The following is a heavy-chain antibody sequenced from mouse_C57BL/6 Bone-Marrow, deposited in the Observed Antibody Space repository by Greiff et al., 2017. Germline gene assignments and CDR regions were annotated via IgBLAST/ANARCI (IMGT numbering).Heavy chain of an antibody. Sequence: EVKLMESGGDLVKPGGSLKLSCAASGFTFSSYGMSWVRQTPDKRLECVATISSGGSYTYYPDSVKGRFTISRDNAKNTLYLQMSRLKSEDTAVYYCARHYSNHYAMDYWGQGTSVTVSS. CDR3: ARHYSNHYAMDY. D-gene: IGHD2-5*01. CDR1: GFTFSSYG. CDR2: ISSGGSYT. J-gene: IGHJ4*01. V-gene: IGHV5-6*01.